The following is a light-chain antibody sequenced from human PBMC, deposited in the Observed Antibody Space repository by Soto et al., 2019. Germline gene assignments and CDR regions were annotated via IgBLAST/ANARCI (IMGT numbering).Light chain of an antibody. CDR2: DAS. CDR3: QQRSNWHT. Sequence: EIVLTQSPGTLSLSPGERATLSCRASQSVSSYLAWYQQKPGQAPRLLIYDASNRATGIPARFSGSGSGTDFTLNISSLEPEDFAVYYCQQRSNWHTFGGGTKVEIK. J-gene: IGKJ4*01. V-gene: IGKV3-11*01. CDR1: QSVSSY.